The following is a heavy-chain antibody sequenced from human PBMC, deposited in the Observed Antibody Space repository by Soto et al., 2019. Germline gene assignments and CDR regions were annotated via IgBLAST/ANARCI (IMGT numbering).Heavy chain of an antibody. CDR2: INAGNGNA. CDR3: ATLYNDGYNYVD. CDR1: GYTFTSYA. D-gene: IGHD5-12*01. V-gene: IGHV1-3*01. Sequence: QVQLVQSGAEVKKPGASVKVSCKASGYTFTSYAMHWVRQAPGQRLEWMGWINAGNGNAKYSKKIQGRVTSTRDTSGSTAYMELSSLRSEDTAVNYFATLYNDGYNYVDWGQGTPVHVCS. J-gene: IGHJ4*02.